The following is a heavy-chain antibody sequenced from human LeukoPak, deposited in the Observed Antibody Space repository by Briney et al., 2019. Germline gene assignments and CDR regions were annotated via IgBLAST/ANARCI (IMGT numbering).Heavy chain of an antibody. CDR2: ISGSGGST. J-gene: IGHJ4*02. CDR3: AKFRDGGPVWGYFDY. D-gene: IGHD3-16*01. Sequence: GGSLRLSCAASGFTFSSYAMSWVRQAPGKGLEWVSAISGSGGSTYYADSVKGRFTISRDNSKNTLYLQMNNLRAEDTAVYYCAKFRDGGPVWGYFDYWGQGTLVTVSS. CDR1: GFTFSSYA. V-gene: IGHV3-23*01.